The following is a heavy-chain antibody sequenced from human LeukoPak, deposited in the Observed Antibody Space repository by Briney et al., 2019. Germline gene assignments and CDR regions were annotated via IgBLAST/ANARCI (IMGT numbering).Heavy chain of an antibody. D-gene: IGHD5-18*01. V-gene: IGHV1-2*02. CDR2: INPNSGGT. J-gene: IGHJ4*02. CDR1: GYTFTGYY. Sequence: AASVKVSCKASGYTFTGYYMHWVRQAPGQGLEWMGWINPNSGGTNYAQKFQGRVTMTRDTSISTAYMELSRLRSDDTAVYYCARSDRYSYDDFDYWGQGTLVTVSS. CDR3: ARSDRYSYDDFDY.